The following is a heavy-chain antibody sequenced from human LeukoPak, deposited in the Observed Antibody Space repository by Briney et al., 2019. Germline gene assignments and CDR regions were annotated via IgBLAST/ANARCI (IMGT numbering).Heavy chain of an antibody. V-gene: IGHV3-23*01. CDR1: GLTFSSYA. Sequence: PGGSLRLSCAASGLTFSSYAMNWVRQTPGKGLEWVSIISGSGDSTYYVDSVKGRFTVSRDNSKNMLYLQMNSLRADDTAVYYCAKSPGVDTVASVTGTTDYWGQGTLVTASS. CDR3: AKSPGVDTVASVTGTTDY. J-gene: IGHJ4*02. CDR2: ISGSGDST. D-gene: IGHD5-12*01.